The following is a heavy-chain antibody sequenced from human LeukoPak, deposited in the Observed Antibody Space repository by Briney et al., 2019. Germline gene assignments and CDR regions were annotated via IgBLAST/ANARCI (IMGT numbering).Heavy chain of an antibody. J-gene: IGHJ4*02. CDR2: IDYTGST. V-gene: IGHV4-39*01. CDR3: ARRLRAGVFDY. D-gene: IGHD6-19*01. CDR1: GGSIRSTSYY. Sequence: PSETLSLTCTVSGGSIRSTSYYWGWIRQPPGKGLEWIGTIDYTGSTDHNPSLKTRDTISVDTSNNQFSLKLSSVTAADTAVYFCARRLRAGVFDYWGQGTLVTVSS.